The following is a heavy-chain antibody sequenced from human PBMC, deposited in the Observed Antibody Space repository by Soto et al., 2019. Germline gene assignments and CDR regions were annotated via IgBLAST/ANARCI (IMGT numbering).Heavy chain of an antibody. CDR1: GGSISSGDYY. Sequence: QVQLQESGPGLVKPSQTLSLTCTVSGGSISSGDYYWSWIRQPPGKGLEWIGYIYYSGSTYYNPSLKSRVTISLDTSKNRFSLKLSAVTAADTAVYYCAREGRGYGWFDPWGQGTLVTVSS. D-gene: IGHD2-15*01. V-gene: IGHV4-30-4*01. J-gene: IGHJ5*02. CDR3: AREGRGYGWFDP. CDR2: IYYSGST.